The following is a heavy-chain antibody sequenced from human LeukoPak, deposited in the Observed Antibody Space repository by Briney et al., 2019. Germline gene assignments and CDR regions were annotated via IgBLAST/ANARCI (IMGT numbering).Heavy chain of an antibody. V-gene: IGHV1-69*05. CDR3: ATTSVRDGFNYFDY. D-gene: IGHD5-24*01. CDR2: IVPMFGIA. Sequence: GSSVKVSCKASGGTFITYGINWVRQAPGQGLEWMGGIVPMFGIANYAQKFEGSVSITTDESSTTAYMELSSLRSEDTAFYYCATTSVRDGFNYFDYWGQGTLVPVSS. J-gene: IGHJ4*02. CDR1: GGTFITYG.